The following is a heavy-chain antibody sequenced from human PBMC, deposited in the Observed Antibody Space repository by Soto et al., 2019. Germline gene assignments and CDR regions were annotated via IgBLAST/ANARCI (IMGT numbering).Heavy chain of an antibody. Sequence: PGGSLRLSCAASGFTFSSYAMSWVRQAPGKGLEWVSAISGSGGSTHYADSVKGRFTISRDNSKNTLYLQMNSLRAEDTAVYYCAKIPTYDILTGYSYYYYGMDVWGQGTTVTVSS. CDR3: AKIPTYDILTGYSYYYYGMDV. CDR2: ISGSGGST. J-gene: IGHJ6*02. V-gene: IGHV3-23*01. CDR1: GFTFSSYA. D-gene: IGHD3-9*01.